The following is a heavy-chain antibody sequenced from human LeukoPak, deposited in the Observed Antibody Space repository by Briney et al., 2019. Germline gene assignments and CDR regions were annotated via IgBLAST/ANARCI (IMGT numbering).Heavy chain of an antibody. CDR2: ISGSGGST. V-gene: IGHV3-23*01. CDR3: AKDLAILRYFDWLLFSGSSFDY. Sequence: ETLSLTCTVSGYSITSGYYWGWVRQPPGKGLEWVSAISGSGGSTYYADSVKGRFTISRDNSKNTLYLQMNSLRAEDTAVYYCAKDLAILRYFDWLLFSGSSFDYWGQGTLVTVSS. D-gene: IGHD3-9*01. J-gene: IGHJ4*02. CDR1: GYSITSGYY.